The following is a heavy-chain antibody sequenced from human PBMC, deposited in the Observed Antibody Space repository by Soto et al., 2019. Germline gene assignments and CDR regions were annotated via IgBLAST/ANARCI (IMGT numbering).Heavy chain of an antibody. J-gene: IGHJ4*02. D-gene: IGHD4-17*01. CDR3: ARQTHTVTPY. CDR1: GGSISSSSYY. V-gene: IGHV4-39*01. CDR2: IYYSGST. Sequence: KPSETLSLTCTVSGGSISSSSYYWGWIRQPPGKGLEWIGSIYYSGSTYYNPSLKSRVTISVDTSKNQFSLKLSSVTAADTAVYYCARQTHTVTPYWGEGTLVTVYS.